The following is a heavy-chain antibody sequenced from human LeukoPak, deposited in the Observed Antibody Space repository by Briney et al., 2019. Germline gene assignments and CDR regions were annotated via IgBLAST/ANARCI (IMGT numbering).Heavy chain of an antibody. CDR3: ASADSGRDY. CDR2: ISSSSSYT. V-gene: IGHV3-11*03. CDR1: GFTFSDNY. J-gene: IGHJ4*02. D-gene: IGHD6-13*01. Sequence: GGSLRLPCAASGFTFSDNYMSWIRQAPGKGLEWVSYISSSSSYTNYADSVKGRFTISRDNAKNSLYLQMNSLRAEDTAVYYCASADSGRDYWGQGTLVTVSS.